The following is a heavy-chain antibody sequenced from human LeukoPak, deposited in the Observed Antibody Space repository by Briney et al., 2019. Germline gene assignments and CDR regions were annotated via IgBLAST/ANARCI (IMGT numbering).Heavy chain of an antibody. D-gene: IGHD5-18*01. CDR1: GFTFKSYG. CDR2: ITGAGSST. V-gene: IGHV3-23*01. CDR3: ARKVAGAMDLDY. Sequence: GGSLRLSCAASGFTFKSYGMTWVRQVPGKGLEWVSSITGAGSSTKYADSVNGRFTISRDNSKNTVSLQMTGLRAEDTAVYYCARKVAGAMDLDYWAQGTLVTVSS. J-gene: IGHJ4*02.